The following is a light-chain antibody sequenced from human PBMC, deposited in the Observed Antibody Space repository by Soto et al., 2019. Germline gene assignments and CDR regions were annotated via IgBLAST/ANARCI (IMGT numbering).Light chain of an antibody. Sequence: EIVPTQSPVTLSLSPGERATLSCRASQSFRTYLAWYQVKPGQAPRLLIYDASRRASGVPARFSGSGSGTDFTLTISRLEPEDFAVYYCQQYGSSPRTFGQGTRLEI. J-gene: IGKJ5*01. CDR3: QQYGSSPRT. CDR2: DAS. V-gene: IGKV3-20*01. CDR1: QSFRTY.